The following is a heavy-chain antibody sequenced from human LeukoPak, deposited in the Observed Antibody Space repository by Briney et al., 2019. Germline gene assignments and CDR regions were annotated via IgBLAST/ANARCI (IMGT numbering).Heavy chain of an antibody. CDR1: GFTFSSYG. Sequence: GGSLRLSCAASGFTFSSYGMHWVRQASGKGLEWVGRIRNKANNYATAYAASVKGRFTISRDDSKNTAYLQMNSLKTEDTAVYYCSSLSASSAEGYWGQGTLVTVSS. CDR3: SSLSASSAEGY. D-gene: IGHD3-22*01. CDR2: IRNKANNYAT. J-gene: IGHJ1*01. V-gene: IGHV3-73*01.